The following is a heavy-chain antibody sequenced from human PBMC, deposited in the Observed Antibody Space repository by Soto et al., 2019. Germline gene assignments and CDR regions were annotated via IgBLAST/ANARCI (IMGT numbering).Heavy chain of an antibody. Sequence: QVQLVQSGAEVKKPGSSAKVSCKAPGGTFSNYAISWVRQAPGQGLEWMGGIIPKLGTTNDAQKYQGRLTITADESTSPAYMELSSLRSEDTAIYYCARDPPDENWNLYFGMDVWGQGTTVTVSS. CDR1: GGTFSNYA. V-gene: IGHV1-69*01. CDR2: IIPKLGTT. CDR3: ARDPPDENWNLYFGMDV. D-gene: IGHD1-1*01. J-gene: IGHJ6*02.